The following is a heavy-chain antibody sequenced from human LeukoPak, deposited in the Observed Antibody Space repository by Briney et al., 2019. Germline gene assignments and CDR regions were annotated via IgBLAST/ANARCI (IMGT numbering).Heavy chain of an antibody. D-gene: IGHD2-2*01. CDR3: ARTTEGYCSSASCFGFSYSYYMDV. CDR1: GGSISSYY. Sequence: SETLSLTCTVSGGSISSYYWSWIRQPPGKGLEWIGYIYYSGSTNYNPSLKSRVTISVDASKNQFSLKLSSVIAADTAVYYCARTTEGYCSSASCFGFSYSYYMDVWGKGTTVTISS. CDR2: IYYSGST. V-gene: IGHV4-59*01. J-gene: IGHJ6*03.